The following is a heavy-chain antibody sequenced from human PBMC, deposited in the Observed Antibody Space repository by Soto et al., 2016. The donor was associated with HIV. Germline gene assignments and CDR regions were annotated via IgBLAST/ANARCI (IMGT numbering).Heavy chain of an antibody. CDR2: ISSSSSTI. CDR1: GFTFSSYS. D-gene: IGHD5-18*01. Sequence: EVQLVESGGGLVQPGGSLRLSCAASGFTFSSYSMNWVRQAPGKGLEWVSYISSSSSTIYYADSVKGRFTISRDNAKNSLYLQMNSLRAEDTAVYYCARDYTAMVTAVDYWGQGPWSPSPQ. CDR3: ARDYTAMVTAVDY. V-gene: IGHV3-48*04. J-gene: IGHJ4*02.